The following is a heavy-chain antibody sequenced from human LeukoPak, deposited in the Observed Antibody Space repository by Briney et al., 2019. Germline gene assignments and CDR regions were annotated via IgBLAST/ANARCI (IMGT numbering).Heavy chain of an antibody. CDR3: AGRKDIVVVPAAIVRSSYDIGGFPFDY. CDR1: GGSFSGYY. D-gene: IGHD2-2*01. V-gene: IGHV4-34*01. Sequence: SETLSLTCAVYGGSFSGYYWSWIRQPPGKGLEWLGEINHSGSTNYNPSLKSRVTISVDTSKNQFSLKLSSVTAADTAVYYCAGRKDIVVVPAAIVRSSYDIGGFPFDYWGQGTLVTVSS. CDR2: INHSGST. J-gene: IGHJ4*02.